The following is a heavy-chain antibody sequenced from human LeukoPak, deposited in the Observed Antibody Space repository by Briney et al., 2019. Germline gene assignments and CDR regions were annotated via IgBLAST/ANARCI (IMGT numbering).Heavy chain of an antibody. V-gene: IGHV3-11*06. CDR1: GFTLSHYH. CDR2: ISPTSSDT. J-gene: IGHJ6*02. Sequence: GGSLRLSCAASGFTLSHYHMSWIRQAPGKGLGWVSYISPTSSDTDYADSAKGRFTVSRDNAQNSVYLEMSSLRADDTAVYYCARGHYGMDVWGQGTTVTVSS. CDR3: ARGHYGMDV.